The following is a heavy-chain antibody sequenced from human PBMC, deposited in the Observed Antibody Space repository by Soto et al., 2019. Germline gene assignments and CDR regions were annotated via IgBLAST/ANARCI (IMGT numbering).Heavy chain of an antibody. D-gene: IGHD5-18*01. CDR1: GGSISSAAYY. J-gene: IGHJ4*02. V-gene: IGHV4-31*03. Sequence: QVQLQESGPGLVKPSQTLSLSCTVSGGSISSAAYYCSWIRQHPGKGLEWIGYISHSGSTYYTPSLKSRFIISADTSKNQFSLNLTTVTAADTAVYYWAREYTYGSNFFDCWGQGALVTVSS. CDR2: ISHSGST. CDR3: AREYTYGSNFFDC.